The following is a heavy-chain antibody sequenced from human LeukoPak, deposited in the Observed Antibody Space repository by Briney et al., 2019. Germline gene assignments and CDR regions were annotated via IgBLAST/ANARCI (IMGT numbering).Heavy chain of an antibody. Sequence: ASVKVSCKASGYTFTGYYMHWVRQAPGQGLEWMGWINPNSGGTNYAQMFQGRVTMTRDTSISTAYMELSRLRSDDTAVYYCAREVGVGSGWHYGYYYYMDVWGKGTTVTVSS. J-gene: IGHJ6*03. D-gene: IGHD6-19*01. V-gene: IGHV1-2*02. CDR1: GYTFTGYY. CDR2: INPNSGGT. CDR3: AREVGVGSGWHYGYYYYMDV.